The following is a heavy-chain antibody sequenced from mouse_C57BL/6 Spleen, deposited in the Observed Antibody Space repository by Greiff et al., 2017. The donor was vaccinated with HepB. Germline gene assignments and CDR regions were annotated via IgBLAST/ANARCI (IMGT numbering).Heavy chain of an antibody. CDR3: ARDQFAY. J-gene: IGHJ3*01. CDR2: ISDGGSYT. CDR1: GFTFSSYA. Sequence: EVKVEESGGGLVKPGGSLKLSCAASGFTFSSYAMSWVRQTPEKRLEWVATISDGGSYTYYPDNVKGRFTISRDNAKNNLYLQMSHLKSEDTAMYYCARDQFAYWGQGTLVTVSA. V-gene: IGHV5-4*01.